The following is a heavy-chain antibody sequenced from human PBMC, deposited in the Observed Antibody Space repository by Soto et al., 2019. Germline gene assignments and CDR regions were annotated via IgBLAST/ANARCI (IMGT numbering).Heavy chain of an antibody. CDR1: GFTFSISA. D-gene: IGHD5-18*01. Sequence: GGSLRLSCASSGFTFSISAMHWARQAQGKGLEYVSAISSNGGSTYYANSVKGRFTISRDNSKNTLYLQMGSLRAEDMAVYYCARDAAPGYSYGMYYFDYWGQGTLVTVSS. J-gene: IGHJ4*02. V-gene: IGHV3-64*01. CDR2: ISSNGGST. CDR3: ARDAAPGYSYGMYYFDY.